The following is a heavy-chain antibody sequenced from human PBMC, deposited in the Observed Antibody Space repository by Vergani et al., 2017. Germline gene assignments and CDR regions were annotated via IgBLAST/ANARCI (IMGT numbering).Heavy chain of an antibody. CDR3: ASVLTMVRGVSKPNWFDP. CDR1: GYSLSSGYY. Sequence: QVQLQESGPGLVKPSETLSLTCTVSGYSLSSGYYWGWIRQPPGKGLGWIGSIYHSGSTYYNPSLKSRVTISVDTSKNQFSLKLSSVTAADSAVYYCASVLTMVRGVSKPNWFDPWGQGTLVTVSS. J-gene: IGHJ5*02. V-gene: IGHV4-38-2*02. CDR2: IYHSGST. D-gene: IGHD3-10*01.